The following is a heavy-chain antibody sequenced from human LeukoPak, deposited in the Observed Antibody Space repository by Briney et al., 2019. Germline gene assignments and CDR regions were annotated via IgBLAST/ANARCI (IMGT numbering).Heavy chain of an antibody. Sequence: SETLSLTCTVSGGSIRDNVYFWGWIRQPPGKGLECIAGIYYSGITYSNPSLESRVTISLDTSKNQFSLRLTSLTAADTAVYYCARGGSGNNFDYWGQGTLVTVSS. J-gene: IGHJ4*02. CDR1: GGSIRDNVYF. CDR2: IYYSGIT. V-gene: IGHV4-39*07. CDR3: ARGGSGNNFDY. D-gene: IGHD6-19*01.